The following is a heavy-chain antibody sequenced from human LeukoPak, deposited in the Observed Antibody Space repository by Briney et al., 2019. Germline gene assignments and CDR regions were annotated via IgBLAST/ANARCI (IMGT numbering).Heavy chain of an antibody. CDR1: GGTFSSYA. V-gene: IGHV1-69*13. D-gene: IGHD2/OR15-2a*01. Sequence: SVKVSCKASGGTFSSYAISWVRQAPGQGLEWMGGIISIFGTANYAQKFQGRVTITADESTSTAYMELSSLRSEDTAVYYCARDSRTTRSRYYYYGMDVWGQGTTVTVSS. J-gene: IGHJ6*02. CDR2: IISIFGTA. CDR3: ARDSRTTRSRYYYYGMDV.